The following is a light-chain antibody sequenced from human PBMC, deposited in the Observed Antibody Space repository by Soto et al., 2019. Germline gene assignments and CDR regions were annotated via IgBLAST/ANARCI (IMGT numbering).Light chain of an antibody. Sequence: QSALTQPASVSGSPGQSISISCTGTNSDVGKYKFVSWYQQHPGKAPKLIIYEGTKRPSGVSNRFSGSKSGNTASLTISGLQAEDEADYYCCSHAGSGTLVFGGGTKLTVL. CDR2: EGT. V-gene: IGLV2-23*01. CDR1: NSDVGKYKF. CDR3: CSHAGSGTLV. J-gene: IGLJ3*02.